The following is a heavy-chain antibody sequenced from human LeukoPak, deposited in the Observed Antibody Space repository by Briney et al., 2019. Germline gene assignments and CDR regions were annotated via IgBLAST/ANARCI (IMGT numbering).Heavy chain of an antibody. J-gene: IGHJ5*02. V-gene: IGHV3-23*01. D-gene: IGHD6-19*01. CDR1: GFSLSDYP. CDR2: ISTTGST. Sequence: GGSLRLSCVASGFSLSDYPMNWVRQAPGKGLEWVSLISTTGSTYYADSVKGRFTISRDNSKNTLFVQMSSLRAEDTAIYYCAKDLDRSGRYGDNWLDPWGQGTLVTVSS. CDR3: AKDLDRSGRYGDNWLDP.